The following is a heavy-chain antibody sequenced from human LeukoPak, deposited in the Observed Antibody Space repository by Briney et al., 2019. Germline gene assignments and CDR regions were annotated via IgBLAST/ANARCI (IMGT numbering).Heavy chain of an antibody. CDR2: INPSGGST. CDR1: GYTFTSYY. V-gene: IGHV1-46*01. CDR3: ARGVEMATIVGDWFDP. D-gene: IGHD5-24*01. Sequence: ASVKVSCKASGYTFTSYYMHWVRQAPGQGLECMGIINPSGGSTSYAQKFQGRVTMTRDTSTSTVYMELSSLRSEDTAVYYCARGVEMATIVGDWFDPWGQGTLVTVSS. J-gene: IGHJ5*02.